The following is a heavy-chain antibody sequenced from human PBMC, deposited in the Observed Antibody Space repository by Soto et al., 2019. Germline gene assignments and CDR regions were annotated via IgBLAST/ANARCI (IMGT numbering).Heavy chain of an antibody. CDR3: ARLYGSGWFYFSF. Sequence: GESLTLSCKGSGYSFTSYWISWVRQMPGKGLEWMGRIDPSDSYTKYSPSFQGQVTISADKSVSTAYLQWRSLKSSDTAIYYCARLYGSGWFYFSFWGQGTLVTVSS. J-gene: IGHJ4*02. CDR2: IDPSDSYT. CDR1: GYSFTSYW. D-gene: IGHD6-19*01. V-gene: IGHV5-10-1*01.